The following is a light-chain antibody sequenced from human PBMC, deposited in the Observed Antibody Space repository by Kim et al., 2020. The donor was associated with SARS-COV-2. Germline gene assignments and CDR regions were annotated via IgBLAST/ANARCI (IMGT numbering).Light chain of an antibody. V-gene: IGKV3-15*01. CDR2: GSS. J-gene: IGKJ4*01. Sequence: IVMTQSPATLSVSPGETATLSCRASQSISSSLAWYQQKPGQTPSLLIYGSSTRATGVPARFSGSGSGTEFTLTISSLRSENFAVYFCQRYNNWPLTFGGRTKMDIK. CDR3: QRYNNWPLT. CDR1: QSISSS.